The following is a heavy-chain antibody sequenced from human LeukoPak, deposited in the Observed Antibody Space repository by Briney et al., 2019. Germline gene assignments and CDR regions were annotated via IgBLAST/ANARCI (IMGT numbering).Heavy chain of an antibody. J-gene: IGHJ4*02. Sequence: PGGSLRLSCAASGFTFSNYWMHWVRQAPGKGLVWVSRINTDGSSTTYADSVKGRYTISRDNAKNSLYLEMTSLRAEDTAVYYCASGSPAGDYWGQGILVTVSS. D-gene: IGHD1-26*01. V-gene: IGHV3-74*01. CDR1: GFTFSNYW. CDR3: ASGSPAGDY. CDR2: INTDGSST.